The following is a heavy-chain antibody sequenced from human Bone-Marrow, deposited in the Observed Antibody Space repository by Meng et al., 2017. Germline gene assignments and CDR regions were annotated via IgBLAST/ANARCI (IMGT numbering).Heavy chain of an antibody. Sequence: SETLSLTCTVSGGSIRTSSYFWGWIRQPPGKGLEWIGTIYYSGRTYDNPSLKSRVTISVDTSKNQFSLKLSSVTAADTAVYYCARDSPLYYYDTSGYYRQSDAFDIWGQGTEVTGSS. CDR2: IYYSGRT. CDR3: ARDSPLYYYDTSGYYRQSDAFDI. CDR1: GGSIRTSSYF. J-gene: IGHJ3*02. D-gene: IGHD3-22*01. V-gene: IGHV4-39*07.